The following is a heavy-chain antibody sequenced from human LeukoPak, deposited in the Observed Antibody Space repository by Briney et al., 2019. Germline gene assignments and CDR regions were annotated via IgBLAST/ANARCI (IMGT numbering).Heavy chain of an antibody. CDR2: IYYSGST. CDR1: GGSISSYY. CDR3: ATLYYYDSSGYFGPIEY. J-gene: IGHJ4*02. V-gene: IGHV4-59*01. D-gene: IGHD3-22*01. Sequence: PSETLSLTCTVSGGSISSYYWSWIRQPPGKGLEWIGYIYYSGSTNYNPSLKSRVTISVDTSKNQFSLKLSSVTAADTAVYYCATLYYYDSSGYFGPIEYWGQGTLATVSS.